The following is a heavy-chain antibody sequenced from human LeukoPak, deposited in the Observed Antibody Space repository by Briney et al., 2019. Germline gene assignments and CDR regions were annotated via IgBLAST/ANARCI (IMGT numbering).Heavy chain of an antibody. CDR2: ISVSDDST. Sequence: GGSLRLSCAASGFTSSDYTMNWVRLSPGKGLEWVSGISVSDDSTYYADSVKGRFTISRDKSNNMLHLQMNSLRAEDTAVYYCARDRYCVSTNCPYDFWGQGTPVTVSS. J-gene: IGHJ4*02. D-gene: IGHD2-2*01. CDR1: GFTSSDYT. V-gene: IGHV3-23*01. CDR3: ARDRYCVSTNCPYDF.